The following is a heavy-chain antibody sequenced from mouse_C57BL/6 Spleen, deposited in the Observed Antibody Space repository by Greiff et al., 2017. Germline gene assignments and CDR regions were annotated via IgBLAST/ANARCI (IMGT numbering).Heavy chain of an antibody. CDR2: ISSGSSTI. Sequence: EVMLVESGGGLVKPGGSLKLSCAASGFTFSDYGMHWVRQAPEKGLEWVAYISSGSSTIYYADTVKGRFTISRDNAKNTLFLQMTSLRSEDTAMYYCAKALYGVYAMDYWGQGTSVTVSS. V-gene: IGHV5-17*01. CDR3: AKALYGVYAMDY. D-gene: IGHD1-1*02. CDR1: GFTFSDYG. J-gene: IGHJ4*01.